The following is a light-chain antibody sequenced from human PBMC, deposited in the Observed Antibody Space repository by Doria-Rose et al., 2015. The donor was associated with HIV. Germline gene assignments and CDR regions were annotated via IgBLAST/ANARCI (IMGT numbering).Light chain of an antibody. CDR2: DGS. Sequence: IVMTQSPGTLPLSPGERATLSCRASQSFSSTYSAWYQQKPGQAPSLLIYDGSTRATGIPDRFSARGSGTDFTLTINRLEPEDVALYYCHQYGTSWTYGQGTKVEI. CDR1: QSFSSTY. V-gene: IGKV3-20*01. CDR3: HQYGTSWT. J-gene: IGKJ1*01.